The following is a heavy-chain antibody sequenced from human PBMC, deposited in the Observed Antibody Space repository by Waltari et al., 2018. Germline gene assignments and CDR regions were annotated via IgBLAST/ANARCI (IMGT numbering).Heavy chain of an antibody. V-gene: IGHV1-2*06. CDR1: GYTFTKYY. Sequence: QVKLVQSGAEVKKPGASVRVSCKASGYTFTKYYIHWVRQAPGQGLGWMGRINPKSADANYTQPFQGRVIMTRDTSINTAYLEVTGLTSDDTAIFYCATANILGIGTFDYWGQGTLVSVSS. CDR3: ATANILGIGTFDY. CDR2: INPKSADA. J-gene: IGHJ4*02. D-gene: IGHD1-1*01.